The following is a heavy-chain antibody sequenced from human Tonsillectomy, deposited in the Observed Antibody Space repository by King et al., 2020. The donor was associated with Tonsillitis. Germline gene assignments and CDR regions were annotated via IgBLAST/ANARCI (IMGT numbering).Heavy chain of an antibody. Sequence: EVQLVESGGGLVKPGGSLRLSCAASGFTFSSYTMNWVRQAPGKGLEWVSSISSSSSYIYYADSVRGRFTISRDNAKNSLYLQMNSLRAEDTAVYYCARDSRYSYSSLWYFDLWGRGTLVTVSS. CDR1: GFTFSSYT. V-gene: IGHV3-21*01. J-gene: IGHJ2*01. D-gene: IGHD5-18*01. CDR3: ARDSRYSYSSLWYFDL. CDR2: ISSSSSYI.